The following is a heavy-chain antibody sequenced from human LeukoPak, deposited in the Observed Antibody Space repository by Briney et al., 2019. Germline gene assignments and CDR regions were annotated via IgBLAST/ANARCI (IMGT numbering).Heavy chain of an antibody. CDR1: GGSISGYY. Sequence: SETLSLTCSVSGGSISGYYWGWIRQPPGKGLEWIGYIYYSGSTNYNPSLKSRVTISVDTSKNQFSLKLSSVTAADTAVYYCAREFRYSSGWTMQYYFDYWGQGTLVTVSS. CDR3: AREFRYSSGWTMQYYFDY. J-gene: IGHJ4*02. CDR2: IYYSGST. D-gene: IGHD6-19*01. V-gene: IGHV4-59*01.